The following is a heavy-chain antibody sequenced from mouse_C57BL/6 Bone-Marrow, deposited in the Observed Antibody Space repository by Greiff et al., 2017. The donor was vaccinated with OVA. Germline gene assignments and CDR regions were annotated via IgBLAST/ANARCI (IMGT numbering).Heavy chain of an antibody. CDR1: GFTFSSYA. D-gene: IGHD2-4*01. Sequence: EVHLVESGGGLVKPGGSLKLSCAASGFTFSSYAMSWVRQTPEKRLEWVATISDGGSYTYYPDNVKGRFTISRDNAKNNLYLQMSHLKSEDTAMYYCASRDYDEDYAMDYWGQGTSVTVSS. CDR2: ISDGGSYT. CDR3: ASRDYDEDYAMDY. V-gene: IGHV5-4*01. J-gene: IGHJ4*01.